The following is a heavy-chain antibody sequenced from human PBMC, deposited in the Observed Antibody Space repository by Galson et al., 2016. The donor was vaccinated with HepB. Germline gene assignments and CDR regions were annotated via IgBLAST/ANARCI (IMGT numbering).Heavy chain of an antibody. Sequence: SLRLSCAASGFNSISYGMHWVRQAPGKGLEWVAVTWFDGNYKVYAESVKGRITVSRDNTTNTLSLQLDSLRAEDTAVYHCARSREYFGSGSYLDYWGQGTLVIVSS. J-gene: IGHJ4*02. CDR2: TWFDGNYK. D-gene: IGHD3-10*01. CDR1: GFNSISYG. V-gene: IGHV3-33*01. CDR3: ARSREYFGSGSYLDY.